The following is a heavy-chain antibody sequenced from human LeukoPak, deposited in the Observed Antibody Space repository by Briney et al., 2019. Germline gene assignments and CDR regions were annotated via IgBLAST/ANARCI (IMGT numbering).Heavy chain of an antibody. Sequence: GGSLRLSCAASGFTFSSYWMSWVRQAPGKGLEWVANIKQDGSEKYYVDSVKGRFTISRDNAKNSLYLQMNSLRAEDTAVYYCAISGWLLPFDYWGQGTLVTVSS. D-gene: IGHD5-12*01. CDR2: IKQDGSEK. J-gene: IGHJ4*02. CDR3: AISGWLLPFDY. V-gene: IGHV3-7*03. CDR1: GFTFSSYW.